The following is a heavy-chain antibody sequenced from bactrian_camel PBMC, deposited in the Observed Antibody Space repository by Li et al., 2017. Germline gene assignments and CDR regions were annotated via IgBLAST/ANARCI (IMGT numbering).Heavy chain of an antibody. D-gene: IGHD1*01. CDR3: AADTGILRADHWRQTSSFGN. CDR1: EFAAKYI. J-gene: IGHJ4*01. CDR2: ISKFGTTT. Sequence: VQLVESGGDSVQAGESLRPSCAASEFAAKYIMAWFRQIPGKEREGVASISKFGTTTYYADSVKGRFTISKDNTKNTLLLQMNSLSPEDTGMYYCAADTGILRADHWRQTSSFGNWGPGT. V-gene: IGHV3S63*01.